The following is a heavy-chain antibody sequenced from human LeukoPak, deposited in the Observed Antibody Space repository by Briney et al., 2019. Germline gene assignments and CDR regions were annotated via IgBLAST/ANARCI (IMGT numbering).Heavy chain of an antibody. V-gene: IGHV3-23*01. CDR3: AKVMPPGRIRFYSYYMDV. CDR2: ISGSGGST. D-gene: IGHD2-15*01. J-gene: IGHJ6*03. Sequence: TGGSLRLSCAASGFTFSSYAMSWVRQAPGKGLEWVSAISGSGGSTYYADSVKGRFTISRDNSKNTLYLQMNSLRVEDTAVYYCAKVMPPGRIRFYSYYMDVWGKGTTVSVS. CDR1: GFTFSSYA.